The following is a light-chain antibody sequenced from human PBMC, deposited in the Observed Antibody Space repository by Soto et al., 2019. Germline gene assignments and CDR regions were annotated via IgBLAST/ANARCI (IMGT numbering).Light chain of an antibody. J-gene: IGLJ1*01. CDR3: ISYTSTLTV. V-gene: IGLV2-14*01. Sequence: QSALTQPASVSGSPGQSITISCTGISSDGDDYKDVSWYQQHPGKAPKLMIYEVTYRPSVVSNRFSGSKSGNTASLTISGLQAEDEVDYCCISYTSTLTVFGTGTKLTVL. CDR2: EVT. CDR1: SSDGDDYKD.